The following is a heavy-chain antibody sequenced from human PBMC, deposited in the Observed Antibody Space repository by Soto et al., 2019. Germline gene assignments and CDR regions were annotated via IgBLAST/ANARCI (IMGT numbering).Heavy chain of an antibody. CDR2: ISTSGST. CDR3: ARGSCMSSSCYGFDY. J-gene: IGHJ4*02. Sequence: QVQLQESGPGLVKPSETLSLTCTVSGGSLSSYYWSWIRQPAGKGLEWIGRISTSGSTNYNPSLKSRVTMSGDTSKNQFSLRLSSLTDADTAVYYSARGSCMSSSCYGFDYWLQGTLVTVSS. V-gene: IGHV4-4*07. D-gene: IGHD2-2*01. CDR1: GGSLSSYY.